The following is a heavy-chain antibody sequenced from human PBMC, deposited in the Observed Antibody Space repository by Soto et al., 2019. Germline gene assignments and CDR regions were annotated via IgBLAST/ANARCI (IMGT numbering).Heavy chain of an antibody. D-gene: IGHD4-17*01. V-gene: IGHV1-8*01. Sequence: ASVKGSCKASGYTFPSYDINWVRQATGQGLEYLGWMNPNSGNTAYVQKFQGRVTMTWDTSITTAYMELSSLRSEDTAVYFCARGIKYGAYSRWFDPWGQGTLVTVSS. CDR1: GYTFPSYD. CDR3: ARGIKYGAYSRWFDP. CDR2: MNPNSGNT. J-gene: IGHJ5*02.